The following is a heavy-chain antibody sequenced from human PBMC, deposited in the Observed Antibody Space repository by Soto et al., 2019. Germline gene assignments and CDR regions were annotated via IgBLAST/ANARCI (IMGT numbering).Heavy chain of an antibody. D-gene: IGHD6-19*01. J-gene: IGHJ4*02. CDR2: IIPIFGTA. Sequence: SVKVYCKTSGGTFSSYAISWVRQAPGQGLEWMGGIIPIFGTANYAQKFQGRVTITADESTSTAYMELSSLRSEDTAVYYCAREDDPVAGSYWGQGTLVTVSS. V-gene: IGHV1-69*13. CDR3: AREDDPVAGSY. CDR1: GGTFSSYA.